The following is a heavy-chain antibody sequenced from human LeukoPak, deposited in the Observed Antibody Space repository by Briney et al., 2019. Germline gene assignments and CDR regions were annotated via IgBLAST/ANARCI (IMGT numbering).Heavy chain of an antibody. Sequence: GGSLRLFCAASGFTFSSYDMHWVRQPTGKGLEWVSGIGKGGDPYYAGSVKGRFTISRENAKNSLYRQMNSLGAGYAAVYYCARGGPEGFDPWGQGTLVSVSS. CDR1: GFTFSSYD. J-gene: IGHJ5*02. CDR2: IGKGGDP. D-gene: IGHD1-26*01. CDR3: ARGGPEGFDP. V-gene: IGHV3-13*05.